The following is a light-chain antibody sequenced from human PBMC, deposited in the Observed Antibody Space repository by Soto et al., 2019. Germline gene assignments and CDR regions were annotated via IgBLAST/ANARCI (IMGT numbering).Light chain of an antibody. CDR3: QHYRT. V-gene: IGKV1-5*01. J-gene: IGKJ1*01. CDR2: DAS. Sequence: DIQMTQSPSTLSASVGDRVTITCRASQSISSWLAWYQQKPGKAPKLLIYDASSLESGVPSRFSGSGSGTEFTITISSLQPDDFATYYCQHYRTFGQGTKVEIK. CDR1: QSISSW.